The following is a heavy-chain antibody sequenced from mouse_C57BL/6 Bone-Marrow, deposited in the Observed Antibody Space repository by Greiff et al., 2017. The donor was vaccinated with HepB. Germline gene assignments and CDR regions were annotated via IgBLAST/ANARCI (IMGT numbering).Heavy chain of an antibody. V-gene: IGHV1-81*01. CDR1: GYTFTSYG. Sequence: QVQLQQSGAELARPGASVKLSCKASGYTFTSYGISWVKQRTGKGLEWIGEIYPRSGNIYYNEKFKGKATLTADKSTSTAYMELHSLTSEDAAVYLCAKGVYSSFAYWGEGTLVTVSA. D-gene: IGHD2-10*02. CDR2: IYPRSGNI. J-gene: IGHJ3*01. CDR3: AKGVYSSFAY.